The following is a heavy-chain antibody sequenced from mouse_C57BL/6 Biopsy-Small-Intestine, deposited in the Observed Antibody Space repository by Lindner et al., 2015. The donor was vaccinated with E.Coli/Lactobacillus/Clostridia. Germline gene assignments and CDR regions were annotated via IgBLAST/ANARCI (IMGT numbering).Heavy chain of an antibody. CDR3: ARKLYDGYSYYFDY. Sequence: VQLQESGPDLVNPGASVKISCKASGYSFTSYYMNWVKQSPEKSLEWIGEINPSTGGVTYNQKFRAKATMTVDKSSNTAFLQLRSLTSEDSAVYFCARKLYDGYSYYFDYWGQGATLAVSS. D-gene: IGHD2-3*01. J-gene: IGHJ2*01. CDR2: INPSTGGV. CDR1: GYSFTSYY. V-gene: IGHV1-42*01.